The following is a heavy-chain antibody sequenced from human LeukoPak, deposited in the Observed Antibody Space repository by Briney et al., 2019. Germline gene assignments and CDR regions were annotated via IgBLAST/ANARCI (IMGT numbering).Heavy chain of an antibody. CDR1: GGSISSSSYY. V-gene: IGHV4-39*01. CDR3: ARHHWYSDI. D-gene: IGHD2-21*01. CDR2: IYYSGDT. Sequence: PSETLSLTCTVSGGSISSSSYYWGWIRQPPGKGLEWIGSIYYSGDTYHNPSLKSRVTISVDTSKNQFSLKLTSVTAADTAVYYCARHHWYSDIWGQGTMVTVSS. J-gene: IGHJ3*02.